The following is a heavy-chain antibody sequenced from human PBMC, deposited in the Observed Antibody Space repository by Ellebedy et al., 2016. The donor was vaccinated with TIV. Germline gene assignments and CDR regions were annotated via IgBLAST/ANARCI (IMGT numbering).Heavy chain of an antibody. Sequence: GESLKISCAASGFTFSSYSMNWVRQAPGKGPEWVSYITGSGSTIYYADSVKGRFTVSRDNAENSLYLQMDSLRAENTAVYYCARTEKGTFYIDYWGQGTLVTVSS. CDR2: ITGSGSTI. J-gene: IGHJ4*02. CDR3: ARTEKGTFYIDY. CDR1: GFTFSSYS. D-gene: IGHD2/OR15-2a*01. V-gene: IGHV3-48*04.